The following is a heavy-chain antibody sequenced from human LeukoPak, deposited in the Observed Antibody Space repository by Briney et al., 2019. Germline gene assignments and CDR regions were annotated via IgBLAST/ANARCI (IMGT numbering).Heavy chain of an antibody. J-gene: IGHJ4*02. CDR1: GFTFSAYS. CDR3: ARLPN. V-gene: IGHV3-48*02. Sequence: GGSLRLSCAASGFTFSAYSMNWVRQAPGKGLDWVSYISSRSFTIYYADSVKGRFTISRDNAKNSLYLEMNSLRDEDTAVYYCARLPNWGRGTLVTVSS. CDR2: ISSRSFTI.